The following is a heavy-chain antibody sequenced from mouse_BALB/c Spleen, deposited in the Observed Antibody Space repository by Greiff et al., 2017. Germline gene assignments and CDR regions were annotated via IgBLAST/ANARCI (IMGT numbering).Heavy chain of an antibody. CDR3: ARDENWYFDV. Sequence: EVQLQQSGGGLVQPGGSRKLSCAASGFTFSSFGMHWVRQAPEKGLEWVAYISSGSSTIYYADTVKGRFTISRDNPKNTLFLQMTSLRSEDTAMYYCARDENWYFDVWGAGTTVTVSS. CDR2: ISSGSSTI. V-gene: IGHV5-17*02. J-gene: IGHJ1*01. CDR1: GFTFSSFG.